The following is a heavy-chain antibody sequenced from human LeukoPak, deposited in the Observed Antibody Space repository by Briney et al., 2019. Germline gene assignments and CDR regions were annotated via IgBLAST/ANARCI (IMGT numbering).Heavy chain of an antibody. Sequence: SETLSRTCAVYGGSFSGYYWSWIRQPPGKGLEWIGEINHSGSTNYNPSLKSRVTISVDTSKNQFSLKLSSVTAADTAVYYCARGNTMIVVADLWPSYYFDYWGQGTLVTVSS. D-gene: IGHD3-22*01. CDR2: INHSGST. V-gene: IGHV4-34*01. J-gene: IGHJ4*02. CDR1: GGSFSGYY. CDR3: ARGNTMIVVADLWPSYYFDY.